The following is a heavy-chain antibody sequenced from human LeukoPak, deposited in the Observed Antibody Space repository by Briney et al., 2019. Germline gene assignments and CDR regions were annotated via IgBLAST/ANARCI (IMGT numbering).Heavy chain of an antibody. D-gene: IGHD7-27*01. Sequence: ASVKVSFKASRYTFTTHDIDWVRQATGQGLEWLVWMSPNSGDTGYAQKFQGRVTMTSDSSISTAYMELSSLGSEDTAIYYCVRTPPNWGFDYWGQGTLVTVSS. CDR3: VRTPPNWGFDY. V-gene: IGHV1-8*01. CDR2: MSPNSGDT. J-gene: IGHJ4*02. CDR1: RYTFTTHD.